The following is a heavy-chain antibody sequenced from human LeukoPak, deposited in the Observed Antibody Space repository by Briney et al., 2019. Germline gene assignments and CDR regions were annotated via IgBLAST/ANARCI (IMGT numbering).Heavy chain of an antibody. CDR2: VNSDGSST. CDR3: ARGSTQYSSGWYGLDY. Sequence: GGSLRLSCAASGFTFSSYWVHWVRQAPGKGLVWVSRVNSDGSSTTYADSVKGPLTISRDKAKNTLYLQMNSLRAEDTAVYYCARGSTQYSSGWYGLDYWGQGTLVTVSS. CDR1: GFTFSSYW. D-gene: IGHD6-19*01. V-gene: IGHV3-74*01. J-gene: IGHJ4*02.